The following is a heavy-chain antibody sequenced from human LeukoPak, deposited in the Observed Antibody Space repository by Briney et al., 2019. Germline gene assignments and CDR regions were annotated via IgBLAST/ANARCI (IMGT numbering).Heavy chain of an antibody. CDR1: GGSFSGYY. J-gene: IGHJ4*02. D-gene: IGHD3-22*01. CDR2: INHSGSA. V-gene: IGHV4-34*01. Sequence: SETLSLTCAVYGGSFSGYYWSWIRQPPGKGLEWIGEINHSGSANYNPSLKSRVTISVDTSKNQFSLKLSSVTAADTAVYYCARSSGYMSYWGQGTLVTVSS. CDR3: ARSSGYMSY.